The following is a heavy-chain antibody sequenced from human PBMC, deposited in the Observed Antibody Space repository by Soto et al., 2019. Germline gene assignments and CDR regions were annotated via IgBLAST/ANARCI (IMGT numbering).Heavy chain of an antibody. CDR3: ARQLCPYAAECYYYYYGMDV. Sequence: SETLSLTCAVSGVSISSGGYSWSWIRQPPGKGLEWIGYIYHSGSTYYNPSLKSRVTISVDRSKNQFSLKLTSVTAADTAVYYCARQLCPYAAECYYYYYGMDVWGQGATVTVSS. CDR2: IYHSGST. CDR1: GVSISSGGYS. V-gene: IGHV4-30-2*01. D-gene: IGHD2-8*01. J-gene: IGHJ6*02.